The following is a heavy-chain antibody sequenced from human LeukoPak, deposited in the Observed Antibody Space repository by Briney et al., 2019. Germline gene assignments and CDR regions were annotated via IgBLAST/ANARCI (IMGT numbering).Heavy chain of an antibody. CDR2: INPNSGGT. Sequence: RASVKASCKASGYTFTGYYMHWVRQAPGQGLEWMGWINPNSGGTNYAQKFQGRVTMTRDTSISTAYMELSRLRSDDTAVYYCARLAHYYGSGSYLDYWGQGTLVTVSS. J-gene: IGHJ4*02. CDR1: GYTFTGYY. CDR3: ARLAHYYGSGSYLDY. D-gene: IGHD3-10*01. V-gene: IGHV1-2*02.